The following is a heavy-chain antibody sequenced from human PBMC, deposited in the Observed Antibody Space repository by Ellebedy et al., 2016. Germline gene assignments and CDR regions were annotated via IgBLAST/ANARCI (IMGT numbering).Heavy chain of an antibody. CDR1: GFSFSDYY. Sequence: GESLKISXAASGFSFSDYYMSWIRQAPGKGLEWISYIRSSGSTIYYADSVKGRFTISRDNTKNSLYLQMNSLRAEDTAVYYCGRERREYYYYYYIDVWGKGTTVTVSS. V-gene: IGHV3-11*01. J-gene: IGHJ6*03. CDR2: IRSSGSTI. CDR3: GRERREYYYYYYIDV.